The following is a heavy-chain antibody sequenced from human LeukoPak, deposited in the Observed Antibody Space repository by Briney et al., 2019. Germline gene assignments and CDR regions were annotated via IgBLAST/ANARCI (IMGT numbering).Heavy chain of an antibody. CDR1: GFTFSSYG. D-gene: IGHD4-17*01. CDR2: IWYDGSNK. Sequence: PGGSLRLSCAASGFTFSSYGMHWVRQAPGKGLEWVAVIWYDGSNKYYADSVKGRFTISRGNSKNTLYLQMNSLRAEDTAVYYCARSTTVTTLGDYWGQGTLVTVSS. CDR3: ARSTTVTTLGDY. J-gene: IGHJ4*02. V-gene: IGHV3-33*01.